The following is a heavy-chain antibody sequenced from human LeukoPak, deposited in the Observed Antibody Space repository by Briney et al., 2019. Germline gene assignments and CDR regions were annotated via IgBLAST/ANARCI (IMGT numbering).Heavy chain of an antibody. J-gene: IGHJ4*02. D-gene: IGHD6-13*01. CDR1: GFTFSSNS. CDR2: ISSSSTI. Sequence: GGSLRLSCAASGFTFSSNSMNWVRQAPGEGLEWVSYISSSSTIYYADSVKGRFTISRDNAKNSLYLQMNSLRDEDTAVYYCARPLSYSSNAALGYWGQGTLVTVSS. V-gene: IGHV3-48*02. CDR3: ARPLSYSSNAALGY.